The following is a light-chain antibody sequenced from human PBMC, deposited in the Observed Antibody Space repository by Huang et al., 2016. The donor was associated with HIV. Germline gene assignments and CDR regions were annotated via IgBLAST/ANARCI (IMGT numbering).Light chain of an antibody. Sequence: EIVLTQSPGTLSLSPGERATLSCRASQSVSSTYLAWYRQKPGQAPRLFIYGASTRAAGIPDRFSGSGSGTDFTLTIDRLEPEDFGVYYCHQYGSSPLTFGGGTKVEIK. CDR3: HQYGSSPLT. CDR1: QSVSSTY. J-gene: IGKJ4*01. V-gene: IGKV3-20*01. CDR2: GAS.